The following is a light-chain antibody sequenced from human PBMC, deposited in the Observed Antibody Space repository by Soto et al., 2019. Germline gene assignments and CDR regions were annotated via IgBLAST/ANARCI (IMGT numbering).Light chain of an antibody. CDR1: RSVS. CDR3: HHRET. Sequence: EVVLTQSPATLSVSPGERATLSCRASRSVSLAWYQHKPGQAPRLLIDDVSNRATGIPARFSGSGSGSDFTLTISNLQPVDFSVYYCHHRETFGQGTRVESK. V-gene: IGKV3-11*01. J-gene: IGKJ5*01. CDR2: DVS.